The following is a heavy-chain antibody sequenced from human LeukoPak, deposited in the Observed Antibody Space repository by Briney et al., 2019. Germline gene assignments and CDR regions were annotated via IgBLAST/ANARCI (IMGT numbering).Heavy chain of an antibody. CDR2: INYSGTT. CDR1: GGSITSYY. Sequence: SETLSLTCTVSGGSITSYYWSWIRQPPGKGLEWIGYINYSGTTNYNPSLKSRVTISVDTSKNQFSLKVSSVIAADTAVYYCARGVATIPYYFDYWGQGTLVTVSS. J-gene: IGHJ4*02. V-gene: IGHV4-59*01. D-gene: IGHD5-24*01. CDR3: ARGVATIPYYFDY.